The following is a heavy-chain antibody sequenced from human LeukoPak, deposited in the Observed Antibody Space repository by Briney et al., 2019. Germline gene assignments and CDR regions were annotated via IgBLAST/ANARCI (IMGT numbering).Heavy chain of an antibody. CDR2: MNPNSGNT. Sequence: ASVKVSCKASGYTFTGYYMHWVRQATGQGLEWMGWMNPNSGNTGYAQKFQGRVTMTRNTSISTAYMELSSLRSEDTAVYYCARTHRKQWLANYFDYWGQGTLVTVSS. CDR1: GYTFTGYY. J-gene: IGHJ4*02. CDR3: ARTHRKQWLANYFDY. D-gene: IGHD6-19*01. V-gene: IGHV1-8*02.